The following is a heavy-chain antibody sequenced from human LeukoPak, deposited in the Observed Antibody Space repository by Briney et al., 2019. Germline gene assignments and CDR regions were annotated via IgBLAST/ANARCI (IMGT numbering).Heavy chain of an antibody. Sequence: AASVKVSCKASGGTFSSYAISWVRQAPGQGLEWMGRIIPILGIANYAQKFQGRVTITADKSTSTAYMELSSLRSEDTAVYYCARARTVWSNFDYWGQGTLVTVSS. CDR1: GGTFSSYA. D-gene: IGHD3-10*01. CDR2: IIPILGIA. V-gene: IGHV1-69*04. CDR3: ARARTVWSNFDY. J-gene: IGHJ4*02.